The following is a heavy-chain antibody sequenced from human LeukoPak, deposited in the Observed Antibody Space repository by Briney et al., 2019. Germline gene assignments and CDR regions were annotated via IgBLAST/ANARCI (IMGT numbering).Heavy chain of an antibody. D-gene: IGHD2-2*01. V-gene: IGHV4-59*01. CDR3: ARGGVVVVPV. Sequence: SETLSLTCTVSGVSISSYYWSWIRQPPGKGLEWIGYIYYSGSTNYNPSLKSRVTISVDTSKNQFSLKLSSVTAADTALYYCARGGVVVVPVWGQGTLVTVSS. CDR2: IYYSGST. J-gene: IGHJ4*02. CDR1: GVSISSYY.